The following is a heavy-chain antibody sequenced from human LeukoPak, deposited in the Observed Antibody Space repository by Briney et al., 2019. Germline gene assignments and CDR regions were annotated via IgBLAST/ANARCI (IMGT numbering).Heavy chain of an antibody. Sequence: PSETLSLTCTVSGYSISSGYYWGWIRQPPGKGLEWIGSIYHSGSTYYNPSLKSRVTISVDTSKNQFSLKLSSVTAADTAVYYCARAVDTAMDFDYWGQGTLVTVSS. CDR2: IYHSGST. CDR3: ARAVDTAMDFDY. D-gene: IGHD5-18*01. CDR1: GYSISSGYY. J-gene: IGHJ4*02. V-gene: IGHV4-38-2*02.